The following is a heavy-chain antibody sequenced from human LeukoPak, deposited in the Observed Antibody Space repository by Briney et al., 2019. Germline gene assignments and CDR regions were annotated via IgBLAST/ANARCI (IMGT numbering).Heavy chain of an antibody. CDR3: ARAQQLVFGAFDI. J-gene: IGHJ3*02. D-gene: IGHD6-13*01. CDR1: GYTFTSYY. Sequence: ASVKVSFKASGYTFTSYYMHWVRQAPGQGLEWMGIINPSGGSTSYAQKFQGRVTMTRDTSTSTVYMELSSLRSEDTAVYYCARAQQLVFGAFDIWGQGTMVTVSS. V-gene: IGHV1-46*03. CDR2: INPSGGST.